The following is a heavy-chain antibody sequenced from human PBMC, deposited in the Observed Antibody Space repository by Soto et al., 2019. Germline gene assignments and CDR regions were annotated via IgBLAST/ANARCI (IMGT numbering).Heavy chain of an antibody. CDR1: GYTFTSYG. V-gene: IGHV1-18*04. CDR2: ISAYNGNT. J-gene: IGHJ6*02. CDR3: ARDLNVLRYFDWLLSPIDYYYYGMDV. D-gene: IGHD3-9*01. Sequence: GASVKVSCKASGYTFTSYGISWVRQAPGQGLEWMGWISAYNGNTNYAQKLQGRVTMTTDTSTSTAYMELRSLRSDDTAVYYCARDLNVLRYFDWLLSPIDYYYYGMDVWGQGTTVTVSS.